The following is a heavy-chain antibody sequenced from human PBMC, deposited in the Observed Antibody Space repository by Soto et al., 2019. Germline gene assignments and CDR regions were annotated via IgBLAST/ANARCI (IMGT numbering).Heavy chain of an antibody. J-gene: IGHJ3*02. CDR2: ISAYNGNT. CDR3: ARDFRMVRGVFAFDI. CDR1: GYTFTSYG. D-gene: IGHD3-10*01. V-gene: IGHV1-18*01. Sequence: ASVKVSCKASGYTFTSYGISWVRQAPGQGLEWMGWISAYNGNTNYAQKLQGRVTMTTDTSTSTAYMELRSLRSDDTAVYCCARDFRMVRGVFAFDIWGQGTMVTVSS.